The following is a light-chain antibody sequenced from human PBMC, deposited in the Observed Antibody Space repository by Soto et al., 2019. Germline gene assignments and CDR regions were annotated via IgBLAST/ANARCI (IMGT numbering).Light chain of an antibody. CDR2: SNN. Sequence: QSVLTQPPSASGTPGQRVTISCSGSSSNIGSNYVYWYQQLPGTAPKLLIYSNNQRPSGVPDRFSGSKSGTSASLAISGLRSEDEADYYCSSYVGSSTYVFGTGTKLTVL. CDR3: SSYVGSSTYV. V-gene: IGLV1-47*02. J-gene: IGLJ1*01. CDR1: SSNIGSNY.